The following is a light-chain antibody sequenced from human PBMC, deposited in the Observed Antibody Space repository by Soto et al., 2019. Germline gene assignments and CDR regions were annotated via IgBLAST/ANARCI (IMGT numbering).Light chain of an antibody. CDR3: SSYAGSNNVV. J-gene: IGLJ3*02. V-gene: IGLV2-8*01. Sequence: QSAPTQPPSASGSPGQSVTISCTGTSSDVGGYNYVSWYQQHPGKAPKLMIYEVSKRPSGVPDRFSGSKSGNTVSLTVSGLQAEDEADYYCSSYAGSNNVVFGGGTKLTVL. CDR2: EVS. CDR1: SSDVGGYNY.